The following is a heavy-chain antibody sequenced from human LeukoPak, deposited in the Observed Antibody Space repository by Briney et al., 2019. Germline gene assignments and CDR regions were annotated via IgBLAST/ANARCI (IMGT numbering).Heavy chain of an antibody. V-gene: IGHV3-64*01. CDR3: ARVSDNYYYGMDV. CDR2: ISSNGGST. D-gene: IGHD3-22*01. Sequence: GGSLRLSCAASGFTFSSYAMHWVRQAPGKGLEYVSAISSNGGSTYYANSVKGRFTISRDNSKNTLYLQMGSLRSEDTAVYYCARVSDNYYYGMDVWGQGTTVTVSS. J-gene: IGHJ6*02. CDR1: GFTFSSYA.